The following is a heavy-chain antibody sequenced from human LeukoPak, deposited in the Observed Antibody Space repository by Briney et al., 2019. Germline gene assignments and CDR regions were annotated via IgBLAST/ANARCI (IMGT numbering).Heavy chain of an antibody. Sequence: GGSLRLSCTTSGFTFKAYTMNWVRQAPGKGLEWVSSISGSTSYIYYADSVKGRFTISRDNAKNSLYLQMNSLRAEDTAVYYCAKVLRWTSGLREHDAFDIWGQGTMVTVSS. CDR2: ISGSTSYI. V-gene: IGHV3-21*04. CDR3: AKVLRWTSGLREHDAFDI. D-gene: IGHD5-12*01. CDR1: GFTFKAYT. J-gene: IGHJ3*02.